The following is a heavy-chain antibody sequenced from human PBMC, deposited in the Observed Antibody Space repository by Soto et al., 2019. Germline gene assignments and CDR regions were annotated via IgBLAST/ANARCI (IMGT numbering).Heavy chain of an antibody. CDR2: IYHSGST. V-gene: IGHV4-30-2*01. CDR1: GGYISSGGYS. J-gene: IGHJ4*02. CDR3: ASSGGLGAVAADY. D-gene: IGHD6-19*01. Sequence: QLQLQESGSGLVKPSQTLSLTCAVSGGYISSGGYSWSWIRQPPGKGLEWIGYIYHSGSTYYNPSLKSRFTISVDRSKNQFSLKLSSVTAADTAMYYCASSGGLGAVAADYCGQATLVTVSS.